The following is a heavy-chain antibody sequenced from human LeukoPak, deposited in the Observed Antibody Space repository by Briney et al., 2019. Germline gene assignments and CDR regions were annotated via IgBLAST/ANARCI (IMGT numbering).Heavy chain of an antibody. D-gene: IGHD3-10*01. Sequence: HAGGSLRLSCAASGFTFSTYWMHWVRQAPGKGPLWVSHINGDGSTTNYADSVKGRFTISRDNAKNTLYLHMNSLRAEDTAVYYCAEAASVRGVSYWGQGTLVTVSS. CDR2: INGDGSTT. CDR1: GFTFSTYW. V-gene: IGHV3-74*01. J-gene: IGHJ4*02. CDR3: AEAASVRGVSY.